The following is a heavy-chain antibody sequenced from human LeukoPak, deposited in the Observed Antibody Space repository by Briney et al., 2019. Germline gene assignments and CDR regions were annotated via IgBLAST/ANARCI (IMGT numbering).Heavy chain of an antibody. D-gene: IGHD3-10*01. CDR3: ARDRDTMVRGVINLDY. Sequence: SVKVSCKASGGTFSSYAISWVRQAPGQGLEWMGGIIPIFGTANYAQKFQGRVTITADESTSTAYMELSSLRSEDTAVYYCARDRDTMVRGVINLDYWGQGTLVTVSS. CDR2: IIPIFGTA. CDR1: GGTFSSYA. V-gene: IGHV1-69*13. J-gene: IGHJ4*02.